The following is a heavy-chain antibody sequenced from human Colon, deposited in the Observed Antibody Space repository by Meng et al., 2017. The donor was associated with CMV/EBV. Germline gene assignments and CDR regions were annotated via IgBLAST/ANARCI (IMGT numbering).Heavy chain of an antibody. CDR3: ARTAALAPLGPFDV. CDR1: GFTFAGYT. J-gene: IGHJ3*01. CDR2: IGWDIAAI. Sequence: SLKTSCPASGFTFAGYTMHWVRQAPGKGLEWVSGIGWDIAAIAYAVSVKGRFTISRDNAKNSLYLQMNSLRPEDTALYYCARTAALAPLGPFDVWGQGTMVTVSS. V-gene: IGHV3-9*01. D-gene: IGHD6-25*01.